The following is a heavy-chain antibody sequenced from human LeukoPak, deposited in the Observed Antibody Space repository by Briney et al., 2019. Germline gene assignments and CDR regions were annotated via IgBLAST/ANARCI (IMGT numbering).Heavy chain of an antibody. CDR2: IYYSGST. V-gene: IGHV4-59*01. CDR3: ARGESGYSGYSPTSGYYYGMDV. CDR1: GGSISSYY. Sequence: SETLSLTCTVSGGSISSYYWSWIRQPPGKGLEWIGYIYYSGSTNYNPSLKSRVTISVDTSKNQFSLKLSSVTAADTAVYYCARGESGYSGYSPTSGYYYGMDVWGEGTTVTVSS. J-gene: IGHJ6*04. D-gene: IGHD5-12*01.